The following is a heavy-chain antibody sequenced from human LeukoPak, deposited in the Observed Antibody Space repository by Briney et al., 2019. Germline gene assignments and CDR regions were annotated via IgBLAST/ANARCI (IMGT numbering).Heavy chain of an antibody. CDR3: ARGTTRLCPDY. Sequence: SETLSLTCAVSGYAIGSGYYWGWIRQPPGKGLEWIGSFYPGGSTYYNPSLKSRVTMSVDTSKNQFSLNLSSVTAADTAVYYCARGTTRLCPDYWGQGTLVIVSS. V-gene: IGHV4-38-2*01. D-gene: IGHD1-7*01. J-gene: IGHJ4*02. CDR1: GYAIGSGYY. CDR2: FYPGGST.